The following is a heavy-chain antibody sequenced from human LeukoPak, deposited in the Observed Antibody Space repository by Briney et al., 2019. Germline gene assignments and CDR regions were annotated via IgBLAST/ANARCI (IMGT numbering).Heavy chain of an antibody. D-gene: IGHD1-7*01. J-gene: IGHJ3*02. CDR3: ARDTGTTVLDAFDI. Sequence: SENLSLTCTVSGGSISGYYWSWIRLPPGKGLEWIGYIYSSGSTNYNPSLKSRVTMSVDTSKNQFSLKLSSVTAADTAVYYCARDTGTTVLDAFDIWGQGTMVTVSS. CDR2: IYSSGST. V-gene: IGHV4-59*12. CDR1: GGSISGYY.